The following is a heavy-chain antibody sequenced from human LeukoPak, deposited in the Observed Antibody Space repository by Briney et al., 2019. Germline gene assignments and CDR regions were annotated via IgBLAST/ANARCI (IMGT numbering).Heavy chain of an antibody. CDR1: GHTFTSCN. J-gene: IGHJ6*02. CDR2: INPSDGSI. CDR3: AGVGATVTTADYGMDV. Sequence: ASVKVSCKASGHTFTSCNMHWVRQAPGQGLEWMGIINPSDGSISYAQKFQGRVTMTRDTSTSTVYMELSSLRSEDTAVYYCAGVGATVTTADYGMDVWGQGTTVTVSS. V-gene: IGHV1-46*01. D-gene: IGHD4-17*01.